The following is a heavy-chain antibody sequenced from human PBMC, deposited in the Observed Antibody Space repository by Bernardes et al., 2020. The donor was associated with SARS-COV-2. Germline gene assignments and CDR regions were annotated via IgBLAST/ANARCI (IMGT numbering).Heavy chain of an antibody. CDR1: DDSISSYY. CDR3: AREWSAFDI. J-gene: IGHJ3*02. Sequence: SETLSLTCTVSDDSISSYYWSWIRQPPGKGLEWIGYIYYSGSTSYNPSLKSRDTTSIDTSKNQFSLKLSSVTAADTAIYYCAREWSAFDIWGQGTMVTVSS. CDR2: IYYSGST. D-gene: IGHD1-26*01. V-gene: IGHV4-59*13.